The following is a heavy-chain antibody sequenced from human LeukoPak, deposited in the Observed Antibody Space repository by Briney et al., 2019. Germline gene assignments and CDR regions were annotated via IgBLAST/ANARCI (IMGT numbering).Heavy chain of an antibody. J-gene: IGHJ5*01. CDR2: IRYDGSNQ. CDR3: AKDIRTSGWFNWLDF. V-gene: IGHV3-30*02. CDR1: GFTFSDYG. Sequence: GGSLRLSCAASGFTFSDYGMHWVRQAPGRGPEWLAFIRYDGSNQYYSASVKGRFTISRDNSKNTLYVQMNSLRAEDTAVYYCAKDIRTSGWFNWLDFWGQGTLVTVSS. D-gene: IGHD6-19*01.